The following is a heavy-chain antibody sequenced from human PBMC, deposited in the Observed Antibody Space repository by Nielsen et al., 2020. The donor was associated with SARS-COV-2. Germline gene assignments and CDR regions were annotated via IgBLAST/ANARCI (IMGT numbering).Heavy chain of an antibody. CDR1: GYTLTELS. CDR3: ARDLFTMIVVVDAFDI. V-gene: IGHV1-24*01. J-gene: IGHJ3*02. D-gene: IGHD3-22*01. Sequence: ASVKVSCKVSGYTLTELSMHWVRQAPGKGLEWMGGFDPEDGETIYAQKFQGRVTMTEDTSTDTAYMELSSLRSEDTAVYYCARDLFTMIVVVDAFDIWGQGTMVTVSS. CDR2: FDPEDGET.